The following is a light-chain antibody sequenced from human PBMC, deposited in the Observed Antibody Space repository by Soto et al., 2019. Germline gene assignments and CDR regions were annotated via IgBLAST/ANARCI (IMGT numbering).Light chain of an antibody. CDR1: QSVNTS. CDR2: DAT. V-gene: IGKV3-11*01. Sequence: EIVLTQSPVTLSLSPGEGAALSCTASQSVNTSLGWYQQKPGQAPRLLIYDATLRATGIPARFTGSGSGTDFTLTITSLEPEDFAVYYCQQRGNWPRTWAFGQGTKVDIK. J-gene: IGKJ1*01. CDR3: QQRGNWPRTWA.